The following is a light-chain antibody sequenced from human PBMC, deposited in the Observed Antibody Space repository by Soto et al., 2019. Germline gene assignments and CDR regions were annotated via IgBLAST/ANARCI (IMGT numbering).Light chain of an antibody. Sequence: DFQMTQSPSSLSASVGDRVTITCRASQSISSYLNWYQQKPGKAPKLLIYAASSLQSVVPSRFSGSGSGTDFTLTISSLQPEDFATYYCQQSYSTLYTFGQGTKLEIK. CDR2: AAS. J-gene: IGKJ2*01. V-gene: IGKV1-39*01. CDR1: QSISSY. CDR3: QQSYSTLYT.